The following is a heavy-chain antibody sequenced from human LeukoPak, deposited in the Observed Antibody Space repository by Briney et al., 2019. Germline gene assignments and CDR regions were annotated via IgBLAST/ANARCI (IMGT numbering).Heavy chain of an antibody. V-gene: IGHV3-23*01. CDR1: GFTFSSYA. Sequence: GGSLRLSCAASGFTFSSYAMSWVRQAPGKGLEWVSAISGSGGSTYYADSVKGRFTISRDNSKNTLYLQMNSLRAEDTAVYYCARDPLVDYYYYSMDVWGQGTTVTVSS. J-gene: IGHJ6*02. CDR2: ISGSGGST. CDR3: ARDPLVDYYYYSMDV. D-gene: IGHD6-6*01.